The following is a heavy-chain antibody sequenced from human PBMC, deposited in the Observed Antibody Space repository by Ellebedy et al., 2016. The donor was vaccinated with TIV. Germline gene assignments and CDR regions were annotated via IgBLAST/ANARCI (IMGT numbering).Heavy chain of an antibody. CDR2: TSSCSTYI. CDR3: AADRYCSGGNCYWVDY. V-gene: IGHV3-21*04. D-gene: IGHD2-15*01. J-gene: IGHJ4*02. CDR1: GFTFSNSD. Sequence: PGGSLRLSCSSSGFTFSNSDMNWVRQAPGKGLESVSSTSSCSTYIYYRDSVKGRFTISRDDAKNSLYLQVNSLRAEDTAVYYCAADRYCSGGNCYWVDYWGQGNLVTVSS.